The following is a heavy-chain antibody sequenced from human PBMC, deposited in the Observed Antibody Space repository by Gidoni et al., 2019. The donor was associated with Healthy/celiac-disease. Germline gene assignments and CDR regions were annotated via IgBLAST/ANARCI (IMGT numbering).Heavy chain of an antibody. D-gene: IGHD2-2*02. CDR3: ARVCCSSTSCYTRWKHYYYYYMDV. V-gene: IGHV4-34*01. CDR2: INHSGST. J-gene: IGHJ6*03. Sequence: GEINHSGSTNYNPSLKSRVTISVDTSKNQFSLKLSSVTAADTAVYYCARVCCSSTSCYTRWKHYYYYYMDVWGKGTTVTVSS.